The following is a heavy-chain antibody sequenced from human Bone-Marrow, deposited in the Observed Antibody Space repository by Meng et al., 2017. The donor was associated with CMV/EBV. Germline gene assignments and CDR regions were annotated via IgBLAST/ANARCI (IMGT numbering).Heavy chain of an antibody. CDR1: GGTFSSYA. D-gene: IGHD5-24*01. V-gene: IGHV1-69*05. CDR2: IIPIFGTA. CDR3: ARGPGGRLQFPPEHFQH. Sequence: SVKVSCKASGGTFSSYAISWVRQAPGQGLEWMGGIIPIFGTANYAQKFQGRVTITTDESTSTAYMELSSLRSEDTAVYYCARGPGGRLQFPPEHFQHWGQGTLVTVSS. J-gene: IGHJ1*01.